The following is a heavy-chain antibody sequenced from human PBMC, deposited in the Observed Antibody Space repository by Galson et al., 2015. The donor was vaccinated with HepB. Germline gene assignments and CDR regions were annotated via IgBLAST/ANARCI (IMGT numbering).Heavy chain of an antibody. CDR1: GYSISSGYY. J-gene: IGHJ4*02. Sequence: ETLSLTCTVSGYSISSGYYWGWIRQPPRKGLEWIGSIYHSGSTYYNPSLKSRVTISVDTSKNQFSLKLSSVTAADTAVYYCARDGGGGGSGSYGESFDYWGQGTLVTVSS. D-gene: IGHD3-10*01. V-gene: IGHV4-38-2*02. CDR3: ARDGGGGGSGSYGESFDY. CDR2: IYHSGST.